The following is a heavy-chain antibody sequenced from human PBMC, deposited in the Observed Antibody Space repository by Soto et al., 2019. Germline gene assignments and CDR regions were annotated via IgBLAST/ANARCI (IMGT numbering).Heavy chain of an antibody. D-gene: IGHD1-26*01. CDR3: ARISGTYYGAFDI. CDR2: INSSGST. Sequence: SETLSLTCAVSGVSFSAYYWTWIRQPPGKGLEWIGEINSSGSTNYNPSLKSRISISVDTSKNQFSLSLNSVTAADTAVYYCARISGTYYGAFDIWGPGTMVT. J-gene: IGHJ3*02. V-gene: IGHV4-34*01. CDR1: GVSFSAYY.